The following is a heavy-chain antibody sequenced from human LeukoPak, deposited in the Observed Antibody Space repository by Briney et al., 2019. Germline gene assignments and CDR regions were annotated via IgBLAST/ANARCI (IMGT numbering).Heavy chain of an antibody. D-gene: IGHD4-11*01. CDR2: IYTSGST. J-gene: IGHJ5*02. CDR3: ARLWGYSNGYGWFDP. CDR1: GGSISSYY. V-gene: IGHV4-4*09. Sequence: PSETLSLTCTVSGGSISSYYWSWIRQPPGKGLEWIGYIYTSGSTNYNPSLKSRVTISVDTSKNQFSLKLSSVTAADTAVYYCARLWGYSNGYGWFDPWGQGTLVTVSS.